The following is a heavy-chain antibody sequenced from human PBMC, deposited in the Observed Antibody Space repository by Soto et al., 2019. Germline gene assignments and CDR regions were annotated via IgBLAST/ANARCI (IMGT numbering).Heavy chain of an antibody. CDR3: ARDRDYGGTQTGPDYYYGMDV. D-gene: IGHD4-17*01. V-gene: IGHV1-69*12. Sequence: QVQLVQSGAEVKKPGSSVKVSCKASGGTFSSYAISWVRQAPGQGLEWMGGIIPIFGTANYAQKFQGRVTITADESTSTAYMELSSLRSEDTAVYYCARDRDYGGTQTGPDYYYGMDVWGQGTTVTVSS. CDR2: IIPIFGTA. J-gene: IGHJ6*02. CDR1: GGTFSSYA.